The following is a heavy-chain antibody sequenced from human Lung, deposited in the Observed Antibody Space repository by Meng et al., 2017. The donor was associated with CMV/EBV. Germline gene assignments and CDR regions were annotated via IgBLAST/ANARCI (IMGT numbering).Heavy chain of an antibody. CDR3: APGPANDYRSSYYFDY. J-gene: IGHJ4*02. CDR2: ISTNTGTP. CDR1: GYTFSTYT. Sequence: QVQLVQSGSELKKPGASVKGSWKPSGYTFSTYTINWGRQAHGRGLEWMGWISTNTGTPTYTQGFTGRFVFSLDTSVSTAYLQISSLKAEDTAVYYCAPGPANDYRSSYYFDYWGQGTLVTVSS. V-gene: IGHV7-4-1*02. D-gene: IGHD4-11*01.